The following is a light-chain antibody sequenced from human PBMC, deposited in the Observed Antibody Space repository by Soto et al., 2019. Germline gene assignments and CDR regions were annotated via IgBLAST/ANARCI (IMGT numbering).Light chain of an antibody. J-gene: IGKJ2*01. Sequence: AIQLTQSPSSLSASVGDRVTITCRASQDISNTLAWYRRKPGKAPKVLIYGVFTLESGVPSRFSGSRSGTDFTLTISSLQPEDFASYYCQQHDSYPRTFGQGTKLELK. CDR2: GVF. CDR3: QQHDSYPRT. V-gene: IGKV1-13*02. CDR1: QDISNT.